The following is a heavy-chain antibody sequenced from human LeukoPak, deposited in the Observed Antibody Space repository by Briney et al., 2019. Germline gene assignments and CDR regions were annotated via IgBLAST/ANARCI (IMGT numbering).Heavy chain of an antibody. J-gene: IGHJ3*01. V-gene: IGHV3-7*01. Sequence: GGTLRLSCAASGFTFNTYWMIWVRQAPGTGLEWVANIDQGGSTKYYVDSLKGRFTISRDNAKHSLYLQMNSLRAEDTAVYYCVRDKGGRSGAIFYDACDVWGQGTMVTVSS. D-gene: IGHD2-8*02. CDR1: GFTFNTYW. CDR3: VRDKGGRSGAIFYDACDV. CDR2: IDQGGSTK.